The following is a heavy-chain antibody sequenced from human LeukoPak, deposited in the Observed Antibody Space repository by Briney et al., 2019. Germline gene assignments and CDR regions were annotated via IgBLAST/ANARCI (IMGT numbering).Heavy chain of an antibody. CDR3: ARVLGAVADYYFDY. J-gene: IGHJ4*02. Sequence: ASVKVSCKASGYTFTSYGISWVRQAPGQGLEWMGWISAYNGNINYAQKLQGRVTMTTDTSTSTAYMELRSLRSDDTAVYYCARVLGAVADYYFDYWGQGTLVTVSS. CDR2: ISAYNGNI. V-gene: IGHV1-18*01. D-gene: IGHD6-19*01. CDR1: GYTFTSYG.